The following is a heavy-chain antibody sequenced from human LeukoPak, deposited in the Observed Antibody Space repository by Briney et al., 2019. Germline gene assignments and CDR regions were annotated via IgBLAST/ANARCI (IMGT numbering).Heavy chain of an antibody. Sequence: SETLSLTCTVSGGSISSGGYYWSWIAQPPGQGLDWTGYIYYSRSTYYNQSLKSRATLSADTSKNQFSQKQTSVTGADPAIYFCASETRLHSGSYWNDAFDIWGQGTMVTVSS. CDR1: GGSISSGGYY. CDR3: ASETRLHSGSYWNDAFDI. J-gene: IGHJ3*02. V-gene: IGHV4-31*03. CDR2: IYYSRST. D-gene: IGHD1-26*01.